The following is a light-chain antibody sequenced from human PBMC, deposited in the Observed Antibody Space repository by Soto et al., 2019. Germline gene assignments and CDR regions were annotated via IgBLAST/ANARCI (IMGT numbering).Light chain of an antibody. CDR1: SSNIGTNY. CDR3: AGWDDSLNTGV. J-gene: IGLJ3*02. CDR2: RND. Sequence: QSVLTQPPSASGTPGQRVTISCSGSSSNIGTNYVYWYHHLPGTAPKLLIYRNDQRPSGVPDRFSGSKSGASASLAISGLRSDDEADYYCAGWDDSLNTGVFGAGTKLTVL. V-gene: IGLV1-47*01.